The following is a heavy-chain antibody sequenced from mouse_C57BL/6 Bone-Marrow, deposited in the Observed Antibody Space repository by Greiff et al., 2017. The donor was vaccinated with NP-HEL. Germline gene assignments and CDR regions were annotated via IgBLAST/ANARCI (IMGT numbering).Heavy chain of an antibody. D-gene: IGHD2-1*01. J-gene: IGHJ4*01. V-gene: IGHV1-19*01. CDR3: ARSAPIYYGNYEGVSYAMDY. CDR2: INPYNGGT. Sequence: EVQLQQSGPVLVKPGASVKMSCKASGYTFTDYYMNWVKQSHGKSLEWIGVINPYNGGTSYNQKFKGKATLTVDKSSSTAYMELNSLTSEDSAVYYCARSAPIYYGNYEGVSYAMDYWGQGTSVTVSS. CDR1: GYTFTDYY.